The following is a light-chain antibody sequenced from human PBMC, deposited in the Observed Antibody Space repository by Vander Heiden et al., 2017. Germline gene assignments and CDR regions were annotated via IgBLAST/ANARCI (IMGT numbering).Light chain of an antibody. CDR1: QSVSNN. V-gene: IGKV3-15*01. Sequence: EIVMTQSPATLSVSPGESATLSCRASQSVSNNLAWYQQKPGQAPRLLIYAASTRATNIPTRFSGSGSGTDFTLTISSLQSEDFALYYCQQYKNWPLTFGGGAKVEIK. CDR3: QQYKNWPLT. J-gene: IGKJ4*01. CDR2: AAS.